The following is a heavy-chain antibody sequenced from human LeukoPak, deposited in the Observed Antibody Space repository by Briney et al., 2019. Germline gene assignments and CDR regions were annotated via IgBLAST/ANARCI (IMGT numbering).Heavy chain of an antibody. J-gene: IGHJ4*02. D-gene: IGHD5-12*01. CDR3: AKASGIVATTCFDY. V-gene: IGHV3-23*01. Sequence: PGGSLRLYCAASGFTFSSYAMSWVRQAPGKGLEWVSAISGSGGSTYYADSVKGRFTISRDNSKNALYLQMNSLRAEDTAVYYCAKASGIVATTCFDYWGQGTLVTVSS. CDR1: GFTFSSYA. CDR2: ISGSGGST.